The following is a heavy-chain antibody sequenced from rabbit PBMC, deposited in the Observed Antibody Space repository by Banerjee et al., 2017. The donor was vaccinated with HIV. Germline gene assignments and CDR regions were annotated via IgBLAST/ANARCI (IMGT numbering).Heavy chain of an antibody. CDR3: ARGDASNSRFKL. CDR1: GFSFSSSYY. D-gene: IGHD8-1*01. J-gene: IGHJ4*01. Sequence: QSLEESGGDLVKPGASLTLTCTASGFSFSSSYYVCWVRQAPGKGLEWIACIYAGSSGRTYYASWAKGRFTISKTSSTTVTLQMTSLTAADTATYFCARGDASNSRFKLWGPGTLVTVS. CDR2: IYAGSSGRT. V-gene: IGHV1S40*01.